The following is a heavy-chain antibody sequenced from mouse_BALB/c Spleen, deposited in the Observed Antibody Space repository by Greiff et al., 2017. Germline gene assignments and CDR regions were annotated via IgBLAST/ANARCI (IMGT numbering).Heavy chain of an antibody. CDR3: ARNYDYGYYAMDY. CDR1: GYTFTSYV. CDR2: INPYNDGT. D-gene: IGHD2-4*01. V-gene: IGHV1-14*01. Sequence: EVHLVESGPELVKPGASVKMSCKASGYTFTSYVMHWVKQKPGQGLEWIGYINPYNDGTKYNEKFKGKATLTSDKSSSTAYMELSSLTSEDSAVYYCARNYDYGYYAMDYWGQGTSVTVSS. J-gene: IGHJ4*01.